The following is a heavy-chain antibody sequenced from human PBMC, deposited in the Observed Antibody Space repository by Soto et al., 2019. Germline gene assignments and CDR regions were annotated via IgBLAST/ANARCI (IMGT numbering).Heavy chain of an antibody. D-gene: IGHD1-26*01. CDR3: ASRSRCVGASRLHYYNGMDV. CDR2: ISAYNGNT. J-gene: IGHJ6*02. V-gene: IGHV1-18*01. CDR1: GYTFTSYG. Sequence: ASVKVSCKASGYTFTSYGISWVRQAPGQGLEWMGWISAYNGNTNYAQKLQGRVTMTTDTSTSTAYTELRSLRSDDTAVYYCASRSRCVGASRLHYYNGMDVWGQGATVTVSS.